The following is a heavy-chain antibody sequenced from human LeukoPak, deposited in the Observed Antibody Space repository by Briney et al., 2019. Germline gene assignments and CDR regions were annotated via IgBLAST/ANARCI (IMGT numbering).Heavy chain of an antibody. CDR1: GYTFTSYA. Sequence: ASVKVSCKASGYTFTSYAMHWVRQAPGQRLEWMGWINAGNGNTKYSQKFQGRVTIARDTSASTAYMELSSLRSEDTAVYYCARGPLWFGELFPDYWGQETLVTVSS. CDR2: INAGNGNT. V-gene: IGHV1-3*01. CDR3: ARGPLWFGELFPDY. D-gene: IGHD3-10*01. J-gene: IGHJ4*02.